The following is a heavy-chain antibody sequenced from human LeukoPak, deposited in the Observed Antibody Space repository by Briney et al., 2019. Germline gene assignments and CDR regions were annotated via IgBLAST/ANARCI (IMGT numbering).Heavy chain of an antibody. D-gene: IGHD2-2*01. CDR3: ARFGIVVVPAAMGYTPRTSWFDP. J-gene: IGHJ5*02. CDR1: GGSISSSSYY. V-gene: IGHV4-39*01. Sequence: SETLSLTCTVSGGSISSSSYYWGWIRQPPGKGLEWIGSICYSGSTYYNPSLKSRVTISVDTSKNQFSLKLSSVTAADTAVYYCARFGIVVVPAAMGYTPRTSWFDPWGQGTLVTVSS. CDR2: ICYSGST.